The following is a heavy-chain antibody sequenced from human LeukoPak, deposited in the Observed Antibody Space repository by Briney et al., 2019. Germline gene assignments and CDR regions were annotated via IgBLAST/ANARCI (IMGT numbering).Heavy chain of an antibody. CDR1: GFSLSTSGMC. D-gene: IGHD3-22*01. J-gene: IGHJ4*02. CDR2: IDWDDDK. V-gene: IGHV2-70*11. CDR3: ARHEFRDYYDSSGLFDY. Sequence: SGPALVKPTQTLTLTCTFSGFSLSTSGMCVSWIRQPPGKALEWLARIDWDDDKYYSTSLKTRLTISKDTSKNQVVLTMTNMDPVDTATYYCARHEFRDYYDSSGLFDYWGQGTLVTVSS.